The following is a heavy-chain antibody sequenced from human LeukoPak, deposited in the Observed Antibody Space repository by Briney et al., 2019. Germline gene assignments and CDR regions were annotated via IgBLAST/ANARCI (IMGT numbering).Heavy chain of an antibody. J-gene: IGHJ5*02. V-gene: IGHV3-30*02. CDR2: IRYDGSNK. Sequence: PGGSLRLSCAASGFTFSSYGMHWVRQAPGKGLEWVAFIRYDGSNKYYADSVKGRFTISRDNSKNTLYLQMNSLRPEDTAVYYCAKDLGITVTSPIWFDPWGQGTLVTVSS. CDR3: AKDLGITVTSPIWFDP. D-gene: IGHD4-11*01. CDR1: GFTFSSYG.